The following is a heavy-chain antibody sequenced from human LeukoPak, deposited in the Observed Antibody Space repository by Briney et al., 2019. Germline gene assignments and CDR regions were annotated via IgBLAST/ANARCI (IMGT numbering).Heavy chain of an antibody. Sequence: ASVKVSCKASGGTFSSYVISWVRQAPGQGLEWMGGIIPIFGTTNYAQKFQDRVTITADESTSTAYMELSSLRSEDTAVYYCARGLPGYSSGWYFPENYGMDVWGQGTTVTVSS. D-gene: IGHD6-19*01. CDR1: GGTFSSYV. J-gene: IGHJ6*02. V-gene: IGHV1-69*13. CDR2: IIPIFGTT. CDR3: ARGLPGYSSGWYFPENYGMDV.